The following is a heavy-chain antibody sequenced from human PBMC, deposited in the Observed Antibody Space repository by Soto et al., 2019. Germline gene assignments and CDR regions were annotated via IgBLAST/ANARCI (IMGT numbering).Heavy chain of an antibody. V-gene: IGHV3-74*03. CDR3: ARDLGGPDY. CDR1: GFTLTPYW. Sequence: PGGSLTLSWAASGFTLTPYWMQWVRQARGRGLEWVARISSDGFGTAYADSVKGRFLISRDTARNTIFLHMNILRHEDTAVYYCARDLGGPDYWGRGTLVTVSS. J-gene: IGHJ4*02. D-gene: IGHD3-16*01. CDR2: ISSDGFGT.